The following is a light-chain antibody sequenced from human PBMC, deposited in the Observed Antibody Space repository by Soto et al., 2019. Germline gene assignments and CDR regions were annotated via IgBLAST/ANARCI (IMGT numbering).Light chain of an antibody. CDR3: QQYNSYWT. CDR2: KAS. J-gene: IGKJ1*01. V-gene: IGKV1-5*03. CDR1: QSISSW. Sequence: DIPMTQSPSPLSASVGGRVTITCRASQSISSWLAWYQQKPGKAPKLLIYKASSLESGVPSRFSGSGSGTEFTLTISSLQPDDFATYYCQQYNSYWTFGQGTKVDIK.